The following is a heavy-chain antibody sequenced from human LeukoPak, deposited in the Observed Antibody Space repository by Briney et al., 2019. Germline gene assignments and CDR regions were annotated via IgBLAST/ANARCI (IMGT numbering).Heavy chain of an antibody. V-gene: IGHV1-69*04. CDR1: GGTFSSYA. CDR2: IIPILGIA. D-gene: IGHD3-22*01. J-gene: IGHJ2*01. CDR3: ARMYYDSSGYYSSGWYFDL. Sequence: GASVKVSCKASGGTFSSYAISWVRQAPGQGLECMGRIIPILGIANYAQKFQGRVTITADKSTSTAYMELSSLRSEDTAVYYCARMYYDSSGYYSSGWYFDLWGRGTLVTVSS.